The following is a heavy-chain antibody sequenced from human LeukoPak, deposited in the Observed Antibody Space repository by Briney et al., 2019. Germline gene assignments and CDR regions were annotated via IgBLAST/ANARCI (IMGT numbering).Heavy chain of an antibody. V-gene: IGHV1-8*01. J-gene: IGHJ4*02. CDR3: ARAHRMVTAIYFDY. CDR2: MNPNSGNT. CDR1: GYTFTSYD. D-gene: IGHD2-21*02. Sequence: GASVKVSCKASGYTFTSYDINWVRQATGQGLEWMGWMNPNSGNTGYAQKFQGRVTITADKSTSTAYMELSSLRSEDTAVYYCARAHRMVTAIYFDYWGQGTLVIVSS.